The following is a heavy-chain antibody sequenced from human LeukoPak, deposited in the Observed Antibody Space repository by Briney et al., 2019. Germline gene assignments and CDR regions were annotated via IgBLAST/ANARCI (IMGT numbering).Heavy chain of an antibody. CDR1: GGSFSGYY. D-gene: IGHD6-19*01. Sequence: SETLSLTCAVYGGSFSGYYWSWIRQPPGKGLEWIGEINHSGSTNYNPSLKSRVTISVDTYKNKFSLKLSSVTAAGTAVYYCARGPPYSSGWYGAYWGQGTLVTVSS. V-gene: IGHV4-34*01. J-gene: IGHJ4*02. CDR3: ARGPPYSSGWYGAY. CDR2: INHSGST.